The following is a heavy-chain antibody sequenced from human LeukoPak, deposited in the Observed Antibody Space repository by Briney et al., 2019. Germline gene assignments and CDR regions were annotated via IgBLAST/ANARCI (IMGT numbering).Heavy chain of an antibody. CDR2: ISAYNGNT. D-gene: IGHD2-21*01. CDR3: ARAAGHNYYYYYMDV. J-gene: IGHJ6*03. CDR1: GYTFTSYG. V-gene: IGHV1-18*01. Sequence: RGASVKVSCKASGYTFTSYGISWVRQAPGQGLEWMGWISAYNGNTNYAQKLQGRVTMTTDTSTSTAYMELRSLRSDDTAVYYCARAAGHNYYYYYMDVWGKGTTVTVSS.